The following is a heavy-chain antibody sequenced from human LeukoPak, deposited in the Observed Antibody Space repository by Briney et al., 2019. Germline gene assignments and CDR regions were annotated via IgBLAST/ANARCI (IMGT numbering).Heavy chain of an antibody. CDR3: ARAVTVAGSSDY. V-gene: IGHV4-34*01. D-gene: IGHD6-19*01. J-gene: IGHJ4*02. Sequence: PSETLSLTCAVYGGSFSGYYWSWIRQPPGKGLEWIGEINHSGSTNYNPSLKSRVTISVDTSKNQFSLKLSSVTAADTAVYYSARAVTVAGSSDYWGQGTLVTVSS. CDR2: INHSGST. CDR1: GGSFSGYY.